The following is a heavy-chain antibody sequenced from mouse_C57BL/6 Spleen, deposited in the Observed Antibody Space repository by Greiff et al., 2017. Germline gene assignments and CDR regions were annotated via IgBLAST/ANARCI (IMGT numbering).Heavy chain of an antibody. J-gene: IGHJ3*01. D-gene: IGHD2-3*01. V-gene: IGHV1-81*01. CDR2: IYPRSGNT. Sequence: QVQLQQSGAELARPGASVKLSCKASGYTFTSYGISWVKQRTGQGLEWIGEIYPRSGNTYYNEKFKGKATLTADKSSSTAYMELRSLTSEDSAVYVCAREAPDGYWFAYWGQGTLVTVSA. CDR3: AREAPDGYWFAY. CDR1: GYTFTSYG.